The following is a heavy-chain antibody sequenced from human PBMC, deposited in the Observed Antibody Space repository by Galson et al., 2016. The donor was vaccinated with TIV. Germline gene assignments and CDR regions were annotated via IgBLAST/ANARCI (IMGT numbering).Heavy chain of an antibody. J-gene: IGHJ4*02. CDR2: IDPNSGGT. V-gene: IGHV1-46*01. Sequence: SVKVSCKASGYTFINYYMHWVRQAPGQGLEWVGVIDPNSGGTTYEQKFQGRVTMTRDTSTSRVYMELSRLSYGDTAVFYCAVWSTIYFFALWGQGPLITVSS. D-gene: IGHD1-14*01. CDR1: GYTFINYY. CDR3: AVWSTIYFFAL.